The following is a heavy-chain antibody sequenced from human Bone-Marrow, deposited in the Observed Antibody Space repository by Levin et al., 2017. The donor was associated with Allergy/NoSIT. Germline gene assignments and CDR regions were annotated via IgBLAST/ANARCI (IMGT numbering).Heavy chain of an antibody. D-gene: IGHD4-11*01. CDR3: AKMGDYLLHDAFEM. J-gene: IGHJ3*02. Sequence: AGGSLRLSCEVSGFSFSDYYMAWIRQAPGKGLEYIGDISSGGTITSYADAVRGRFAISRDNSKNSLYLDMNGLSAEDTATYYCAKMGDYLLHDAFEMWGQGTMLTVSS. CDR1: GFSFSDYY. CDR2: ISSGGTIT. V-gene: IGHV3-11*01.